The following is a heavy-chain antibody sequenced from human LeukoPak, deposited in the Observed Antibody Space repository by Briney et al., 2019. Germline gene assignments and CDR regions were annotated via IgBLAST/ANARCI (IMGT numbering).Heavy chain of an antibody. CDR2: IYTSGST. V-gene: IGHV4-4*07. J-gene: IGHJ4*02. Sequence: SETLSLTCTVSGGSISSYCWSWIRQPAGKGLEWIGRIYTSGSTNYNPSLKSRVTMSADTSKNQFSLKPSSVTAADTAVYYCARESRDCSGGSCYSTGLAYWGQGTLVTVSS. CDR1: GGSISSYC. CDR3: ARESRDCSGGSCYSTGLAY. D-gene: IGHD2-15*01.